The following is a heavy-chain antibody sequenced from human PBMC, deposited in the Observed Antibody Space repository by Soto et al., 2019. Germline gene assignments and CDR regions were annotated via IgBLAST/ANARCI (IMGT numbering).Heavy chain of an antibody. CDR1: GYTFTNYA. J-gene: IGHJ4*02. V-gene: IGHV1-3*01. CDR2: INAGNGNT. Sequence: ASVKVSCKASGYTFTNYAMHWVRQAPGQRLKWMGWINAGNGNTKYSQKLQGRVTMTTDTSTSTAYMEPRSLRSDDTAVYYCAAAYYYDSSGYYPFNYWGQGTLVTVSS. D-gene: IGHD3-22*01. CDR3: AAAYYYDSSGYYPFNY.